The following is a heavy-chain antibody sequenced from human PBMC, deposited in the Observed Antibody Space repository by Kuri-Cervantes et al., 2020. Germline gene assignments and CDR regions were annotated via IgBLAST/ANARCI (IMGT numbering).Heavy chain of an antibody. Sequence: SVKVSCKASGGTFSSYAISWVRQAPGQGLEWMGGIIPIFGTANYAQKFQGRVMISTDESTTTAYMELTSLRSDDTAVYYCARDTDIRITLSRGVRWFDPWGQGTLVTVSS. J-gene: IGHJ5*02. V-gene: IGHV1-69*05. D-gene: IGHD3-10*01. CDR2: IIPIFGTA. CDR1: GGTFSSYA. CDR3: ARDTDIRITLSRGVRWFDP.